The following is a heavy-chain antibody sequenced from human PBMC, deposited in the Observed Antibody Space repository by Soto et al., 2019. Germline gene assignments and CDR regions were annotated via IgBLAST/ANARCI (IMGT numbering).Heavy chain of an antibody. J-gene: IGHJ5*02. V-gene: IGHV3-74*01. CDR2: INGDGRNT. D-gene: IGHD3-10*01. CDR3: TRDSMARGRDSNWFDP. Sequence: PXVSLRLSCAACGFSFSSYCMHGVRQAPGKGPVWVARINGDGRNTRYTDSVKGRFTISRDNAKNTLYLQMDSLRADDTAVYYCTRDSMARGRDSNWFDPCGQRTVVTVSS. CDR1: GFSFSSYC.